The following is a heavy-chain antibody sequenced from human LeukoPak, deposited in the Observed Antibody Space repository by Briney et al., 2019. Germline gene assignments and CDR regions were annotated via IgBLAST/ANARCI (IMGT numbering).Heavy chain of an antibody. D-gene: IGHD3-10*01. CDR3: ARGRRRFGELLPYYFDY. CDR2: IIPILGIA. CDR1: GGTFSSYA. J-gene: IGHJ4*02. Sequence: ASVKVSCKASGGTFSSYAISWVRQAPGQGLEWMGRIIPILGIANYAQKFQGRVTITADKSTSTAYMELSSLRSEDTAVYYCARGRRRFGELLPYYFDYWGQGTLVTVSS. V-gene: IGHV1-69*04.